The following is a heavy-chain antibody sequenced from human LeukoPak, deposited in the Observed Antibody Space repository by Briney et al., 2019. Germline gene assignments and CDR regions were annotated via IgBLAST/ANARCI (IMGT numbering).Heavy chain of an antibody. J-gene: IGHJ4*02. CDR3: AKRGVVIRVILVGFHKEAYYFDS. V-gene: IGHV3-23*01. CDR1: GISLSNYG. D-gene: IGHD3-22*01. Sequence: GGSLRLSCAVSGISLSNYGMSWVRQAPGKGLEWVAGISGSGGSTNYADSVKGRFTIYRDNHKTTLYLQMNRLRAEDTAVYFCAKRGVVIRVILVGFHKEAYYFDSWGQGALVTVSS. CDR2: ISGSGGST.